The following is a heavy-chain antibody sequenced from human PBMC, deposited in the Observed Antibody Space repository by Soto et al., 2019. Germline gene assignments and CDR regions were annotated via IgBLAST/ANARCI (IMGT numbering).Heavy chain of an antibody. CDR2: VLYDGSNK. CDR1: GFSFNDYA. Sequence: GGSLRLSCAASGFSFNDYALHWVRQAPGKGLEWVAVVLYDGSNKFYEDSVKGRFTISRDNSKNMLHLQMTSLRAEDTAVYYCAKDLGYDKYYFDYWGQGALVTVSS. CDR3: AKDLGYDKYYFDY. J-gene: IGHJ4*02. D-gene: IGHD1-1*01. V-gene: IGHV3-30*18.